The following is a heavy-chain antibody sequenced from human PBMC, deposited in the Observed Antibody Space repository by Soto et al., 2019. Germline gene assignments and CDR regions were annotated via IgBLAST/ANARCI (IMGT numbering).Heavy chain of an antibody. CDR2: ISSSGSTI. Sequence: PGGALRLSCAASGFTLSDYYMSWIRPAPGKGLEGVSYISSSGSTIYYADSVKGRFTISRDNAKNSLYLQMNSLRAEDTAVYYCARDHERYYYDSSGYLNWFDPWGQGTLVTVSS. V-gene: IGHV3-11*01. D-gene: IGHD3-22*01. CDR3: ARDHERYYYDSSGYLNWFDP. J-gene: IGHJ5*02. CDR1: GFTLSDYY.